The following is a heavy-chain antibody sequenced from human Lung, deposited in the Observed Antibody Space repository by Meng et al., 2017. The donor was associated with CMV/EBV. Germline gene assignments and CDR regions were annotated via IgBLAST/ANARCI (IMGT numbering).Heavy chain of an antibody. J-gene: IGHJ4*02. CDR1: GYSISGTYY. V-gene: IGHV4-38-2*01. Sequence: SETLSLTCVVSGYSISGTYYWGWIRQPPGKGLEWIGSIYHSGNTYYNPSLESRVTLSLDTSKNQFSLNLRSVTAADTAVYYCATHPPGYWGQGTRVTVSS. CDR3: ATHPPGY. CDR2: IYHSGNT.